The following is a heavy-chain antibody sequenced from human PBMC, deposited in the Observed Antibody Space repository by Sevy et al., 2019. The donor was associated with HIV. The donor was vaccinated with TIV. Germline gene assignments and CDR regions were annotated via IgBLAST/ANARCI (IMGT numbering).Heavy chain of an antibody. CDR3: AREAFRRLGELSPVVAYYYYGMDV. V-gene: IGHV3-66*01. CDR2: IYSGGST. CDR1: GFTVSSNY. D-gene: IGHD3-16*02. Sequence: GGSLRLSCAASGFTVSSNYMSWVRQAPGKGLEWVSVIYSGGSTYYADSEKGRFTISRDNSKNTLYLQMNSLRDEDTVVYYCAREAFRRLGELSPVVAYYYYGMDVWGQGTTVTVSS. J-gene: IGHJ6*02.